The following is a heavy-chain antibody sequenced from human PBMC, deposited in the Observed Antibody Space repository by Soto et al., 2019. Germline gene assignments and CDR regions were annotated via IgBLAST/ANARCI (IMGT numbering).Heavy chain of an antibody. J-gene: IGHJ4*02. CDR2: IYHSGST. CDR3: ARGGGSWEFDY. Sequence: SETLSLTCAVSGGSISSGGYSWSWIRQPPGKGLEWIGYIYHSGSTYYNPSLKSRVTISVDRSKNQFSLKLSSVTAADTAVYYCARGGGSWEFDYWGQGTLVTVSS. CDR1: GGSISSGGYS. V-gene: IGHV4-30-2*01. D-gene: IGHD2-15*01.